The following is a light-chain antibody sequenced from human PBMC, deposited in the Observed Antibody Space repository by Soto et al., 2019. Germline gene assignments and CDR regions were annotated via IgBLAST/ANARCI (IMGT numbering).Light chain of an antibody. J-gene: IGKJ4*01. CDR3: QQYGSSPVT. CDR1: QSVASSS. V-gene: IGKV3D-20*01. Sequence: EIVLTQSPATLSVSPGERATLSCGASQSVASSSLAWYQERPGLAPRLLIYDSFSRAPGIPDRFSGSGSGTDFPLTISRLEPEDFAVYFCQQYGSSPVTFGGGTKVEIK. CDR2: DSF.